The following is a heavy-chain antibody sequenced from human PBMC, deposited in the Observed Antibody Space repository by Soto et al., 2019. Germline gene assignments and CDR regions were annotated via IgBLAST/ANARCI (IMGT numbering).Heavy chain of an antibody. CDR2: ISGSGGST. Sequence: GGSLRLSCAASGFTFSSYAMSWVRQAPGKGLEWVSAISGSGGSTYYADSVKGRFTISRDNSKNTLYLQMNSLRAEDTAVYYCATGKGWQQLVRLDYWGQGTLVTVSS. CDR1: GFTFSSYA. CDR3: ATGKGWQQLVRLDY. V-gene: IGHV3-23*01. D-gene: IGHD6-13*01. J-gene: IGHJ4*02.